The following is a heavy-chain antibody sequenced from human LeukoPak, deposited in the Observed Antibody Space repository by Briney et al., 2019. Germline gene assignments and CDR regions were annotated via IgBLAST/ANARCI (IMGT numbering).Heavy chain of an antibody. Sequence: RGSLRLSCAASGFTVRNNYMSWVRQAPGKGLEWVSAIGGRDGSTYYADSVKGRFTISRDNSKNTLYVQMNSLRAEDTAVYYCAKGHYYGSGSLDYWGQGTLVTVSS. CDR3: AKGHYYGSGSLDY. J-gene: IGHJ4*02. CDR1: GFTVRNNY. D-gene: IGHD3-10*01. CDR2: IGGRDGST. V-gene: IGHV3-23*01.